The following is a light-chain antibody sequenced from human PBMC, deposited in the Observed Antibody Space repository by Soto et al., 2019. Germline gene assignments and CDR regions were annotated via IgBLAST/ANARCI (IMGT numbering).Light chain of an antibody. V-gene: IGLV2-14*03. CDR3: RSCTTGSADV. J-gene: IGLJ1*01. Sequence: QSALTQPASVSGSPGQSITISCTGTSSDVGGYNYVSWYQQHPGKAPKLMIYDVDNRRSGVSNRFSGSKSGNTASLTISGLRAEDEAAYYCRSCTTGSADVFGTGTKLTVL. CDR2: DVD. CDR1: SSDVGGYNY.